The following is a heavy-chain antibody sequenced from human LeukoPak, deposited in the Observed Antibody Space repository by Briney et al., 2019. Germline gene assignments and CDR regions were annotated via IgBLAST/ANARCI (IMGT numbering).Heavy chain of an antibody. V-gene: IGHV3-23*01. CDR2: ISDSGGIT. J-gene: IGHJ3*01. CDR3: AKDIVPNYGSTFDF. CDR1: GFTFSTFA. D-gene: IGHD1-7*01. Sequence: GSLRLSCAASGFTFSTFAMNWVRQGPGEGLEWVAVISDSGGITYYADSLKGRFTISRDNSKNTLYLQMNSLRAEDTAVYYCAKDIVPNYGSTFDFWGQGTMVTVSS.